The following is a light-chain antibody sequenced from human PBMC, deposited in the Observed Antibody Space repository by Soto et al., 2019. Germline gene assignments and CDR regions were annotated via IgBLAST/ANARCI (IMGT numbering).Light chain of an antibody. J-gene: IGKJ1*01. CDR1: ETVATN. Sequence: EVVMTQSPATLSVSPGERATLSCRASETVATNLAWYQQKPGQAPRLLISGASTRAAGIPDRFRGSGSGTEFTLTISSLRSEDSAIYYCQQYFEWPPMTVGQGTKVEI. CDR2: GAS. CDR3: QQYFEWPPMT. V-gene: IGKV3-15*01.